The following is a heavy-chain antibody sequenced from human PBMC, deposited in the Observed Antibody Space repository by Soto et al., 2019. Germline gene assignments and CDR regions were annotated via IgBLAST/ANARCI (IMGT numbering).Heavy chain of an antibody. Sequence: QVQLQQWGAGLLKPSETLSLTCAVYAESFSDYYWSWSWIRQPPGKGLEWIGEINHSGSTNYTPSRTSRVTISVDTSKRQFSLNLRSVTAADTAGYYCARGRRGTGWTLGNYCYGMDVWGQGTTVTVSS. CDR1: AESFSDYY. J-gene: IGHJ6*02. V-gene: IGHV4-34*01. CDR2: INHSGST. CDR3: ARGRRGTGWTLGNYCYGMDV. D-gene: IGHD6-25*01.